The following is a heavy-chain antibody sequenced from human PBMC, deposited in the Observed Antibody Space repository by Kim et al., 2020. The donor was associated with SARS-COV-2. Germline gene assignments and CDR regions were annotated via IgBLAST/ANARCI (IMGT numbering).Heavy chain of an antibody. Sequence: SETLSLTCTVSGGSISSGGYYWSWIRQHPGKGLEWIGYIYYSGSTYYNPSLKSRVTISVDTSKNQFSLKLSSVTAADTAVYYCARYGSSQYCSSTSCYRTGFDPWGQGTLVTVSS. J-gene: IGHJ5*02. CDR3: ARYGSSQYCSSTSCYRTGFDP. CDR2: IYYSGST. CDR1: GGSISSGGYY. D-gene: IGHD2-2*01. V-gene: IGHV4-31*03.